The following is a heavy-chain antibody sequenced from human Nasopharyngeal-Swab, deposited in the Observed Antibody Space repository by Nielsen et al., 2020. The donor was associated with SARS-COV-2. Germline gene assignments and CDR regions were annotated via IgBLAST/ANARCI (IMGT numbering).Heavy chain of an antibody. D-gene: IGHD3-22*01. V-gene: IGHV1-24*01. CDR1: GYTLTELS. Sequence: ASVKVSCKVSGYTLTELSMHWVRQAPGKGLEWMGGFDPEDGETIYAQKFQGRVTMTEDTSTDTAYMELSSLRSEDTAAYYCATAFSVGWLTPRNDYYYYYGMDVWGQGTTVTVSS. CDR2: FDPEDGET. CDR3: ATAFSVGWLTPRNDYYYYYGMDV. J-gene: IGHJ6*02.